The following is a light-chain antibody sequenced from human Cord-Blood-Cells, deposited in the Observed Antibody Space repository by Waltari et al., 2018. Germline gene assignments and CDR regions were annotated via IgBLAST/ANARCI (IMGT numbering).Light chain of an antibody. CDR1: QSISSY. CDR3: QRGYSTPRT. CDR2: AAS. Sequence: DIQMKQSPSSLSASVGDRVTITCRASQSISSYLKWYQQKPGKATKLLIYAASSLQSGVPSRFSGSGSGTYFTLTISSLQHEEFATDYCQRGYSTPRTFGQRTNVEMK. J-gene: IGKJ1*01. V-gene: IGKV1-39*01.